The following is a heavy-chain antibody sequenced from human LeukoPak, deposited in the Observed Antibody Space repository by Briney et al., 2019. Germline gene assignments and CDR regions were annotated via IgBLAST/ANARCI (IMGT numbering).Heavy chain of an antibody. V-gene: IGHV3-15*01. CDR2: VKSENDGGTT. D-gene: IGHD2-2*01. J-gene: IGHJ4*02. Sequence: PGGSLRLSCAASSFTFSKTWMSWVRQAPGKGLEWFGRVKSENDGGTTEYAAPVKGRFTISRDDSKKTVYLQMNSLKTEDTAMYFCTTELYCSSTTCPLTFDTWGQGTLVTVSA. CDR3: TTELYCSSTTCPLTFDT. CDR1: SFTFSKTW.